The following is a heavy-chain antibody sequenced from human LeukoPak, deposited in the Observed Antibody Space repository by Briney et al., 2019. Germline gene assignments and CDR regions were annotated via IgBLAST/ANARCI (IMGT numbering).Heavy chain of an antibody. CDR1: GFTFRTYW. Sequence: GGSLRLSCAASGFTFRTYWMSWVRQAPGKGLEWVANINQDGSEKYYVDSVKGRFTISRDNAKKSLYLQMNSLRAEDTAVYYCARGEYQLPGDSWGQGTLVTVSS. CDR3: ARGEYQLPGDS. CDR2: INQDGSEK. V-gene: IGHV3-7*03. J-gene: IGHJ4*02. D-gene: IGHD2-2*01.